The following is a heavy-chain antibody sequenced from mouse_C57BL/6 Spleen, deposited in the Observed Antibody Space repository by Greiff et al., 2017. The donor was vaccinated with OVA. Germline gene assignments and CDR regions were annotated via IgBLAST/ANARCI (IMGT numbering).Heavy chain of an antibody. CDR1: GYTFTSYW. J-gene: IGHJ2*01. CDR3: ARSFITTVVSYTFDY. V-gene: IGHV1-52*01. CDR2: IDPSDSET. Sequence: QVQLQQPGAELVRPGSSVKLSCKASGYTFTSYWMHWVKQRPIQGLEWIGNIDPSDSETHYNQKFKDKATLTVDKSSSTAYMQLSSLTSEDSAVYYCARSFITTVVSYTFDYWGQGTTLTVSS. D-gene: IGHD1-1*01.